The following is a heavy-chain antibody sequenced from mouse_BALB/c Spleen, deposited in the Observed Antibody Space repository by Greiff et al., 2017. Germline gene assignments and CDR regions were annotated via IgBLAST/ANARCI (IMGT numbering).Heavy chain of an antibody. V-gene: IGHV5-6-4*01. Sequence: EVKVEESGGGLVKPGGSLKLSCAASGFTFSSYTMSWVRQTPEKRLEWVATISSGGSYTYYPDSVKGRFTISRDNAKNTLYLQMSSLKSEDTAMYYCTRDGNSDAMDYWGQGTSVTVSS. CDR1: GFTFSSYT. D-gene: IGHD2-1*01. CDR3: TRDGNSDAMDY. J-gene: IGHJ4*01. CDR2: ISSGGSYT.